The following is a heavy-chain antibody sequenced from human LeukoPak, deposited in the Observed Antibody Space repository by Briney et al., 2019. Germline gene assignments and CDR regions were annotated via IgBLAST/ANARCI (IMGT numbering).Heavy chain of an antibody. CDR1: GGSFSSGSYY. CDR3: ARVSGGYDYLTYFDY. Sequence: SETLSLTCTVSGGSFSSGSYYWDWIRQPPGKGLEWIGSIYYSGSTYYNPSLKSRVTISVDTSKNQFSLKLSSVTAADTAVYYCARVSGGYDYLTYFDYWGQGTLVTVSS. CDR2: IYYSGST. D-gene: IGHD5-12*01. J-gene: IGHJ4*02. V-gene: IGHV4-39*07.